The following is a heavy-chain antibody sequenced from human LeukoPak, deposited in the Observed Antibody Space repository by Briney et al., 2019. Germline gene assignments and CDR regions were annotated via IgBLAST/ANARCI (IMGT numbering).Heavy chain of an antibody. D-gene: IGHD4-17*01. V-gene: IGHV4-39*07. CDR2: INHSGST. CDR3: ARGRGYGDYKFDY. CDR1: GGSISSSSYY. Sequence: SETLSLTCTVSGGSISSSSYYWGWIRQPPGKGLEWIGEINHSGSTNYNPSLKSRVTISVDTSKNQFSLKLSSVTAADTAVYYCARGRGYGDYKFDYWGQGTLVTVSS. J-gene: IGHJ4*02.